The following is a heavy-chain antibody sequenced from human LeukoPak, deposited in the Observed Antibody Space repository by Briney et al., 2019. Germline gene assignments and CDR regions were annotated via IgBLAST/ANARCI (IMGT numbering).Heavy chain of an antibody. J-gene: IGHJ4*02. V-gene: IGHV3-30-3*01. D-gene: IGHD6-6*01. CDR3: ARTYSSSSVSPFDY. Sequence: GGSLRLSCAASGFTFSSYAMHWVRQAPGKGLEWVAVISYDGSNKYYADSVKGRLTISRDNSKNTLYLQMNSLRTEDTAVYYCARTYSSSSVSPFDYWGQGTLVTVSS. CDR2: ISYDGSNK. CDR1: GFTFSSYA.